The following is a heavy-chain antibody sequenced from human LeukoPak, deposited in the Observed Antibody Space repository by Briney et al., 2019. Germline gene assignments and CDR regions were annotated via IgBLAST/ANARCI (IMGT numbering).Heavy chain of an antibody. CDR2: INQDGSKK. V-gene: IGHV3-7*01. Sequence: GGSLRLFCAASGFTFSSSVMNWVRQAPGKGLEWVANINQDGSKKRYADSMKGRFTISRDNAKESLYLQLNSLRAEDTAVYYCAKWGPYCVGDYCPALDSWGPGTLVTVSS. CDR1: GFTFSSSV. D-gene: IGHD2-21*02. CDR3: AKWGPYCVGDYCPALDS. J-gene: IGHJ4*02.